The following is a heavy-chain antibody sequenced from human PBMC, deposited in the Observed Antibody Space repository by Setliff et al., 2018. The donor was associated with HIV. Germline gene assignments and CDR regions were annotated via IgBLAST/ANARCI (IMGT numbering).Heavy chain of an antibody. J-gene: IGHJ3*02. D-gene: IGHD6-19*01. Sequence: ASVKVSCKASGYSFARCGLSWVRQAPGQGLEGMGWISGFNGNTKYAQSFQDRVAMTTETATSTAYMEMRSLRSDDTAVYFCARVPYRSAWFSGGHDAFDIWGQGTMVTVSS. CDR2: ISGFNGNT. V-gene: IGHV1-18*01. CDR3: ARVPYRSAWFSGGHDAFDI. CDR1: GYSFARCG.